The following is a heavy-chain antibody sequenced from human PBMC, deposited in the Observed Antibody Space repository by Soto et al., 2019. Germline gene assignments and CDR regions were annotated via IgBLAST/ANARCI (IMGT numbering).Heavy chain of an antibody. V-gene: IGHV1-69*12. Sequence: QVQLVQSGAEVKKPGSSVNVSCKTSGGTFGNSAVTWVRQAPGQGLEWLGGIVPMFGTANYAQKFQGRVTITAAESTITAYMELNSLKTDATAVYYCARDGDPQSAFWSGPLGGGRFDPWGQGTLVTVSS. CDR2: IVPMFGTA. J-gene: IGHJ5*02. D-gene: IGHD3-3*01. CDR1: GGTFGNSA. CDR3: ARDGDPQSAFWSGPLGGGRFDP.